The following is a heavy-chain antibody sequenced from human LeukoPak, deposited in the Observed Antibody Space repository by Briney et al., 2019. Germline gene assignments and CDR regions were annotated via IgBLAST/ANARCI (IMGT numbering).Heavy chain of an antibody. CDR1: GFTFSSYA. Sequence: GGFLRLSCAASGFTFSSYALSWVRQAPGKGLEWVSAISGSGGSTYYADSVKGRFTISRDNSKNTLYLQMNSLRAEDTAVYYCAKAVWGSYLFDYWGQGTLVTVSS. D-gene: IGHD3-16*02. CDR3: AKAVWGSYLFDY. V-gene: IGHV3-23*01. CDR2: ISGSGGST. J-gene: IGHJ4*02.